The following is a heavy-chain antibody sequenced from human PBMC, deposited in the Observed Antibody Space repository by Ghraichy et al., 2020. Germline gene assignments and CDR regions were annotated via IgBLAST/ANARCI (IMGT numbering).Heavy chain of an antibody. J-gene: IGHJ5*02. CDR1: GYTFTGYY. V-gene: IGHV1-2*02. CDR2: INPNSGGT. CDR3: ARLILAAAGHNWFDP. D-gene: IGHD6-13*01. Sequence: ASVKVSCKASGYTFTGYYMHWVRQAPGQGLEWMGWINPNSGGTNYAQKFQGRVTMTRDTSISTAYMELSRLGSDDTAVYYCARLILAAAGHNWFDPRGQGTLVTVSS.